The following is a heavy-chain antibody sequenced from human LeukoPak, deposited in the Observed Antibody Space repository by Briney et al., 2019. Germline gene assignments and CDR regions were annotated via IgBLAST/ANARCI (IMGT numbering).Heavy chain of an antibody. CDR3: AKDRDYGGFDY. CDR2: ISDRGGST. D-gene: IGHD4-23*01. CDR1: GFTFSSYS. V-gene: IGHV3-23*01. J-gene: IGHJ4*02. Sequence: SGGSLRLSCAASGFTFSSYSMNWVRQAPGKGLEWVSAISDRGGSTYYADSVKGRFTISRDNSKNTLYLQMNSLRAEDTAVYYCAKDRDYGGFDYWGQGTLVTVSS.